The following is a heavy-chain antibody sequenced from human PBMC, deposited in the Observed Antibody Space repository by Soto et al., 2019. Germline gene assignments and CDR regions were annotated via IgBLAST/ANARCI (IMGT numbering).Heavy chain of an antibody. Sequence: QVQLQESGPGLVKPSETLSLTCTVSGGSISSNIYYWGWIRQPPGKGLEWIGSIYYTGSTFYNPSLRSRVTLSVDTSENQFSLKLRAVTAADTAVYYCARHSHEDHGDPNWFDPWGQGTLVTVSS. CDR2: IYYTGST. CDR3: ARHSHEDHGDPNWFDP. J-gene: IGHJ5*02. V-gene: IGHV4-39*01. D-gene: IGHD4-17*01. CDR1: GGSISSNIYY.